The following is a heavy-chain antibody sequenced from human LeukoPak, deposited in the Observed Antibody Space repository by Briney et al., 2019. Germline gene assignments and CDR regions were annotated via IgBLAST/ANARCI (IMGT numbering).Heavy chain of an antibody. CDR2: ISRGGSPI. CDR3: ARDWYDNSDAFDI. J-gene: IGHJ3*02. CDR1: GFTFSSYE. Sequence: GGSLRLSCAASGFTFSSYEMNWVRQAPGKGLEWVSSISRGGSPIFYADSVRGRFTTSRDNAKKSLFLQMTSLRAEDTAVYYCARDWYDNSDAFDIWGQGTMVTVSS. V-gene: IGHV3-48*03. D-gene: IGHD3-9*01.